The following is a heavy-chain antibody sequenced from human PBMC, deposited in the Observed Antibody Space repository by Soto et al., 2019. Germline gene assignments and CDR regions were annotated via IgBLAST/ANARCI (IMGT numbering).Heavy chain of an antibody. Sequence: QVQLQESGPGLVKPSQTLSVTCTVSGDSITSGDYYWSWVRQPPGMGLEWIGYIFYSGSTYYKASLKSRVTISLDMSRNQFSLKLTSVTAADTAVYYCARVEVAVAGSGWFDAWGHGTLVTVSS. CDR3: ARVEVAVAGSGWFDA. D-gene: IGHD6-19*01. V-gene: IGHV4-30-4*01. CDR2: IFYSGST. J-gene: IGHJ5*01. CDR1: GDSITSGDYY.